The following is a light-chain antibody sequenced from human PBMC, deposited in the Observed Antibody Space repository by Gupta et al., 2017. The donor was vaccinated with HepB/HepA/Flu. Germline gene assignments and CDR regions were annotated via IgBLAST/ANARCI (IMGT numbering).Light chain of an antibody. J-gene: IGLJ2*01. Sequence: QSVLTQPPSASGTPGQRVTISCSGSNSNIGSNYVYWYQQLPGTAPNLLIYRDNQRPSGAPDRFSGSKSGTSASLAISGLRADEEADYYCEAWDDSLSGQKIFGGGTRLTVL. CDR2: RDN. CDR3: EAWDDSLSGQKI. V-gene: IGLV1-47*01. CDR1: NSNIGSNY.